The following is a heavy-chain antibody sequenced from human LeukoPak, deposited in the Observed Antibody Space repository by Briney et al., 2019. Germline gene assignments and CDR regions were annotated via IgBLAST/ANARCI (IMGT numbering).Heavy chain of an antibody. Sequence: ASVKVSCKASGYTFTSYGISWVRQAPGQGLEWMGWISAYNGNTNYAQKLQGRVTMTTDTSTSTAYMELRSLRSDDTAVYYCARDTLYDFWSGTPYYYYMDVWGKGTTVTVSS. CDR2: ISAYNGNT. D-gene: IGHD3-3*01. CDR1: GYTFTSYG. CDR3: ARDTLYDFWSGTPYYYYMDV. J-gene: IGHJ6*03. V-gene: IGHV1-18*01.